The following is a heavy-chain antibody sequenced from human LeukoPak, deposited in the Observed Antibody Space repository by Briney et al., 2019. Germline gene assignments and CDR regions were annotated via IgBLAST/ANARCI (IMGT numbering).Heavy chain of an antibody. J-gene: IGHJ6*03. V-gene: IGHV3-23*01. CDR2: SSGGSGST. D-gene: IGHD4-23*01. Sequence: GGSLRLSCAASGFTFSSYAMSWVRQAPGKGLEWVSTSSGGSGSTFFADSVKGRFTISRDNSKGTLYLQMNSLRAEDTAVYSCAKLGGNSNFYSYYMDVWGKGTTVTVSS. CDR1: GFTFSSYA. CDR3: AKLGGNSNFYSYYMDV.